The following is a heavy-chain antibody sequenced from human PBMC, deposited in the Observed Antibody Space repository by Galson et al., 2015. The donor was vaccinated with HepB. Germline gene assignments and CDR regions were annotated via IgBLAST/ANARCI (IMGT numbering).Heavy chain of an antibody. D-gene: IGHD2-2*01. J-gene: IGHJ5*02. CDR3: ARLDAVPAAAPPRNWFDP. Sequence: SLRLSCAASGFTFSSYEMNWVRQAPGKGLEWVSYISSSGSTIYYADSVKGRFTISRDNAKNSLYLQMNSLRAEDTAVYYCARLDAVPAAAPPRNWFDPWGQGTLVTVSS. CDR1: GFTFSSYE. CDR2: ISSSGSTI. V-gene: IGHV3-48*03.